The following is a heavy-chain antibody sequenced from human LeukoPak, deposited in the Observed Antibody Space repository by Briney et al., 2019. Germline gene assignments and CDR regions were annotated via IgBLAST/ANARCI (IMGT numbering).Heavy chain of an antibody. D-gene: IGHD3-22*01. CDR3: ARVDTYYYDSSGYYSPPDY. Sequence: PGGSLRLSCAASGFTVSSNYMTWVRQAPGKGLEWVSVTYSGGSTYYADSVKGRFIISRDNSKNTLYLQMNSLRAEDTAVYYCARVDTYYYDSSGYYSPPDYWGQGTLVTVSS. CDR1: GFTVSSNY. J-gene: IGHJ4*02. V-gene: IGHV3-66*01. CDR2: TYSGGST.